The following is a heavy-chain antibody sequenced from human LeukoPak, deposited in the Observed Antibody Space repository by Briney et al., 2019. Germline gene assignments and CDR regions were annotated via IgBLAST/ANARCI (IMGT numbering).Heavy chain of an antibody. V-gene: IGHV4-59*01. CDR2: IYYSGST. J-gene: IGHJ6*03. CDR3: SSGSYSYYYMDV. Sequence: SETLSLTCTVSGGSISSYYWSWIRQPPGKGLEWIGYIYYSGSTNYSPSLKSRVTISVDTSKNQFSLKLNSGAAADTAVYYCSSGSYSYYYMDVWGKGTTVTVSS. D-gene: IGHD1-26*01. CDR1: GGSISSYY.